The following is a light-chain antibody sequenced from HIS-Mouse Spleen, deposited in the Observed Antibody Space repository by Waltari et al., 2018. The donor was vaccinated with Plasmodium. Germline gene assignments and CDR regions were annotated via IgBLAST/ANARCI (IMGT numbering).Light chain of an antibody. Sequence: QSVLTQPPSVSGAPGQRVTISCTGSSSNIGAGYDVHWYQQLPGTAPKLLIYGASTRATGIPARFSGSGSGTEFTLTISSLQSEDFAVYYCQQYNNWSFTFGPGT. CDR3: QQYNNWSFT. CDR1: SSNIGAGYD. J-gene: IGLJ1*01. CDR2: GAS. V-gene: IGLV1-40*01.